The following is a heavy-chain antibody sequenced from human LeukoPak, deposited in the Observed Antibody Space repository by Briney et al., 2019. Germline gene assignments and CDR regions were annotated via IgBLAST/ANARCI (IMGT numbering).Heavy chain of an antibody. CDR1: RFTVSSNY. V-gene: IGHV3-53*01. J-gene: IGHJ4*02. Sequence: GGSLRLSCATSRFTVSSNYMSWVRQAPGKGLEWVSVIYDSGTTYYADSVKGRFLIFRDTSKNTVDLQMNSLRVEDTAVYYCASRRSSGWYAYWGQGTLVTVSS. CDR2: IYDSGTT. CDR3: ASRRSSGWYAY. D-gene: IGHD6-19*01.